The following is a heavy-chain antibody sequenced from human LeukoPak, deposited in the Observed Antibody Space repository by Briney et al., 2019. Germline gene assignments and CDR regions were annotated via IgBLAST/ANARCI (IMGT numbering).Heavy chain of an antibody. Sequence: NPSETLSLTCAVYGGSFSGYYWSWIRQPPGKGLEWIGEINHSGSTNYNPSLKSRVTISVDTSKNQFSLKLSSVTAADTAVYYCARGKYSSSWRKPYYYGMDVWGQGTTVTVSS. V-gene: IGHV4-34*01. CDR3: ARGKYSSSWRKPYYYGMDV. D-gene: IGHD6-13*01. CDR1: GGSFSGYY. CDR2: INHSGST. J-gene: IGHJ6*02.